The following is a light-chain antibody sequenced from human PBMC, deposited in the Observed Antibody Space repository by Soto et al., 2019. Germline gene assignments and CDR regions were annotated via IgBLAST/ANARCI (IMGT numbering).Light chain of an antibody. CDR1: SSNIWGNS. CDR2: DDT. J-gene: IGLJ1*01. CDR3: GSWDSSLRAYV. Sequence: QSVLTQPPSVSATPGQKVTISCSGGSSNIWGNSVSWYQQLPETAPKLLIYDDTKRPSGIPDRFSLSKAGTSATPGITGFQTGDEADYYCGSWDSSLRAYVIGAGSMVTVL. V-gene: IGLV1-51*01.